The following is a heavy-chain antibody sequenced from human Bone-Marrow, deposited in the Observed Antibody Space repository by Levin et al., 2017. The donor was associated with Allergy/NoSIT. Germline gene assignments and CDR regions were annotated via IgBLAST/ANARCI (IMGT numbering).Heavy chain of an antibody. Sequence: GGSLRLSCKASGYTFTSYAINWVRQAPGQGLEWMGWIDTNTRKPTYAQGFTGRSVFSLDTSVSTAYLQLSSLKAEDTAVYYCARSRLMGSGYYPDCWGQGTLVTVSS. CDR2: IDTNTRKP. D-gene: IGHD3-3*01. J-gene: IGHJ4*02. V-gene: IGHV7-4-1*02. CDR3: ARSRLMGSGYYPDC. CDR1: GYTFTSYA.